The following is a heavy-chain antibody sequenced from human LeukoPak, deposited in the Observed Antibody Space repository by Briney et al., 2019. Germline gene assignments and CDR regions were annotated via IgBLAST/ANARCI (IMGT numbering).Heavy chain of an antibody. D-gene: IGHD2-8*01. CDR2: IQSDGSDK. V-gene: IGHV3-30*02. Sequence: GGSLRLSCAASGFTFNSFAMHWVRQAPGKGLEHLAFIQSDGSDKYYADSVKGRFTIARDNSKNTLYLQMNGLRGDDTAVYYCVKDLPVLHSWGQGTLVTVSS. J-gene: IGHJ4*02. CDR1: GFTFNSFA. CDR3: VKDLPVLHS.